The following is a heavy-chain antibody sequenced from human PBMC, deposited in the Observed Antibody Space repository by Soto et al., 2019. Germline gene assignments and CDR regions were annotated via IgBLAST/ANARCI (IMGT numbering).Heavy chain of an antibody. CDR2: MNPYNGNT. D-gene: IGHD1-7*01. CDR3: ARRPGELGYFDD. J-gene: IGHJ4*02. Sequence: ASDTVSYKSYGTTFTSSDVNRVRQAPGQGLEWMGWMNPYNGNTGYEQKFQGRVTMTRSTSISSAYMEFSGQTSVDMAVVYCARRPGELGYFDDCGQGVLVPVSS. V-gene: IGHV1-8*01. CDR1: GTTFTSSD.